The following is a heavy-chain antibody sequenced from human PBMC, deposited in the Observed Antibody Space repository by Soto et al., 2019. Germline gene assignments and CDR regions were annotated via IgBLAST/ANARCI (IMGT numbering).Heavy chain of an antibody. V-gene: IGHV3-23*01. Sequence: GGSLRLSCPASGFTFSSYAMSWVRQAPGKGLEWVSAISGSGGSTYYADSVKGRFTISRDNSKNTLYLQMNSLRAEDTAIYYCARAFCTNGVCYYFFDYWGHGTLVTVSS. CDR3: ARAFCTNGVCYYFFDY. J-gene: IGHJ4*01. CDR2: ISGSGGST. D-gene: IGHD2-8*01. CDR1: GFTFSSYA.